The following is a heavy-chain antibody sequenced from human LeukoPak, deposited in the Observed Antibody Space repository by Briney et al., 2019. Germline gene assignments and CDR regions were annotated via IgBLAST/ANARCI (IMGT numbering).Heavy chain of an antibody. J-gene: IGHJ4*02. D-gene: IGHD3-10*02. CDR3: ARDLSSYIRGATEGDY. Sequence: PSETLSLTCTVSGGSVDSSDYYWTWIRQPPGKGLEWIGYISHTGGTYYNSSLLSRVTISLDKSKNQFFLTLGSVTAADTAVYYCARDLSSYIRGATEGDYWGQGTLVTVSS. CDR1: GGSVDSSDYY. CDR2: ISHTGGT. V-gene: IGHV4-30-2*01.